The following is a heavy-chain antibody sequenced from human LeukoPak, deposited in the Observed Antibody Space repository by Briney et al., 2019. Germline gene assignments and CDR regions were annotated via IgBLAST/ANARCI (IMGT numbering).Heavy chain of an antibody. CDR2: IKSKTDGGTT. V-gene: IGHV3-15*01. CDR3: TTDPYGPGWGHRMTTVTTTDY. J-gene: IGHJ4*02. CDR1: GFTFSNAW. D-gene: IGHD4-17*01. Sequence: GGSLRLSCAASGFTFSNAWMSWVPQAPGEGLEWVGRIKSKTDGGTTDYAAPVKGRFTISRDDSKNTLYLQMNSLKTEDTAVYYCTTDPYGPGWGHRMTTVTTTDYWGQGTLVTVSS.